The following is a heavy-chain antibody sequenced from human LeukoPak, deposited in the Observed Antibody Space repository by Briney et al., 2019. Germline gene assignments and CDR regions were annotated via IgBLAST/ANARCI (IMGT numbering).Heavy chain of an antibody. D-gene: IGHD5-24*01. J-gene: IGHJ5*02. Sequence: PSETLSLTCAVYGGSFSGYYWSWIRQPPGKGLEWFGEINHSGSTNYNPSLKSRVTISVDTSKNQFSLKLSSVTAADTAVYYCARVRGIATFDPWGQGTLVTVSS. CDR2: INHSGST. CDR1: GGSFSGYY. CDR3: ARVRGIATFDP. V-gene: IGHV4-34*01.